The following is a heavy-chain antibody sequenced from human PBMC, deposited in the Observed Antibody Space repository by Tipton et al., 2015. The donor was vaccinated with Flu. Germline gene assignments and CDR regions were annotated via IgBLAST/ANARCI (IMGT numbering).Heavy chain of an antibody. J-gene: IGHJ4*02. Sequence: TLSLTCAVYGGSFSGYYWSWIRQPPGKGLEWIGSIYYSGSTYYNPSLKSRVTISVDTSKNQFSLKLSSVTAADTAVYYCARGRAVAGTDYWGQVTLVTVSS. CDR1: GGSFSGYY. CDR2: IYYSGST. CDR3: ARGRAVAGTDY. D-gene: IGHD6-19*01. V-gene: IGHV4-34*01.